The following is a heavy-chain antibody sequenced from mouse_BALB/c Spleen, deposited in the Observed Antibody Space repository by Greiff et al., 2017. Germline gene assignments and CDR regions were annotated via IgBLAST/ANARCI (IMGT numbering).Heavy chain of an antibody. CDR3: ARLFAY. Sequence: VQLQQSGAELVRPGASVKLSCKASGFNIKDYYMHWVKQRPEQGLEWIGWIDPENGNTIYDPKFQGKASITADTSSNTAYLQLSSLTSEDTAVYYCARLFAYWGQGTLVTVSA. J-gene: IGHJ3*01. V-gene: IGHV14-1*02. CDR1: GFNIKDYY. CDR2: IDPENGNT.